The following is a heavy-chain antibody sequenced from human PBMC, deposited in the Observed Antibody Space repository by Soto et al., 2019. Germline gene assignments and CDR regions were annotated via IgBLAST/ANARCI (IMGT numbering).Heavy chain of an antibody. Sequence: EVEVLESGGGLVQPGGSLRLSCAASGFTFSAYVMSWVRQAPGKGLEWVSSITSSGGGTYYADSVKGRFTVSRDNSKNTVYVQMNRLRDEDTAVYYCSKLTAAWGQGTLVTVSS. CDR3: SKLTAA. CDR2: ITSSGGGT. CDR1: GFTFSAYV. J-gene: IGHJ4*02. D-gene: IGHD6-13*01. V-gene: IGHV3-23*01.